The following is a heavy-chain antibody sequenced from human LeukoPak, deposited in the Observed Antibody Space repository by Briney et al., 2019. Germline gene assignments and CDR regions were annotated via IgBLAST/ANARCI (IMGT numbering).Heavy chain of an antibody. CDR3: ATVPQRGYSYGPSKAEDFDY. J-gene: IGHJ4*02. Sequence: GASVTVSFTSSGYTFTVYYMHWVRQAPGQGLEWMGWINPNSGGTNYAKKFKGRVTMTRDTSISTAYMELSRLRSDDTAVYYCATVPQRGYSYGPSKAEDFDYWGQGTLVTVSS. CDR1: GYTFTVYY. D-gene: IGHD5-18*01. CDR2: INPNSGGT. V-gene: IGHV1-2*02.